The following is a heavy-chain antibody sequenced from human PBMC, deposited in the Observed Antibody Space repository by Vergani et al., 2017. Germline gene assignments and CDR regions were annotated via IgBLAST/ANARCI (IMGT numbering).Heavy chain of an antibody. Sequence: QVQLVQSGAEVKKPGSSVKVSCKASGGTFSSYTISWVRQAPGQGLEWMGRIIPILGIANYAQKFQGRVTITADKSTSTAYMELSSLRSEDTAVYYCARCPFLGYCSSTSCPTWYFDYWGQGTLVTVSS. J-gene: IGHJ4*02. D-gene: IGHD2-2*01. CDR1: GGTFSSYT. CDR2: IIPILGIA. CDR3: ARCPFLGYCSSTSCPTWYFDY. V-gene: IGHV1-69*02.